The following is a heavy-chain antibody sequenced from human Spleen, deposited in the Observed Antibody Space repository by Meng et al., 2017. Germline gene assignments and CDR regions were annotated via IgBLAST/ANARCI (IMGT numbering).Heavy chain of an antibody. V-gene: IGHV7-4-1*02. D-gene: IGHD1-26*01. Sequence: VRAVQSGAEGKKPGSSVQGSCKASGGTFNNYAMSWVRQAPGHGLEWMGWINTDTGNPTYAQAFTGRFVFSLDTSVSTTYPQISSLTAEDTAVYYCASGYNSGNYIYFFDYWGQGTLVTVSS. J-gene: IGHJ4*01. CDR3: ASGYNSGNYIYFFDY. CDR2: INTDTGNP. CDR1: GGTFNNYA.